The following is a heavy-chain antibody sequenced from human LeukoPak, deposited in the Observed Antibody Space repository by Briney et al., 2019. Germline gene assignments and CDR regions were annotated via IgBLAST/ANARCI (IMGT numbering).Heavy chain of an antibody. CDR1: GFTFDNYA. CDR2: ISWNSDTI. CDR3: AKSGSYSSPYYFDY. J-gene: IGHJ4*02. V-gene: IGHV3-9*03. Sequence: PGRSLRLSCAASGFTFDNYAMHWVRQAPGKGLEWVSGISWNSDTIDYADSVKGRFTISRDNAKNSLYLQMNSLRAEDMALYYCAKSGSYSSPYYFDYWGQGTLVTVSS. D-gene: IGHD3-10*01.